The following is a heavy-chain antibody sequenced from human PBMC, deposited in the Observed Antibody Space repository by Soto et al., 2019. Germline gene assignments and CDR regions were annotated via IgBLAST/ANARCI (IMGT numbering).Heavy chain of an antibody. J-gene: IGHJ6*02. Sequence: SETLSLTCAVSGGSISSSNWWSWVRQPPGKGLEWIGEIYHSGSTNYNPSLKGRVTISVDKSKNQFSLKLSSVTAADTAVYYCRTGSGYSGYYYYGMDVWGQGTTVTVSS. V-gene: IGHV4-4*02. CDR1: GGSISSSNW. D-gene: IGHD3-3*01. CDR3: RTGSGYSGYYYYGMDV. CDR2: IYHSGST.